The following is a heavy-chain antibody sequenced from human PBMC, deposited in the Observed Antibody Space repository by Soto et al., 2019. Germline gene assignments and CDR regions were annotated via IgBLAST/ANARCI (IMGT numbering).Heavy chain of an antibody. CDR3: AKDFYGGYSTYFFDY. V-gene: IGHV3-30*18. J-gene: IGHJ4*02. CDR1: GFTFSNHG. CDR2: ISHDGSNK. Sequence: PVGSLRLSCAASGFTFSNHGMHWVRQAPDKGLEWVALISHDGSNKYHADSVRGRFTVSRDNSRNTLYLQMNSLRAEDSAVYYCAKDFYGGYSTYFFDYWGQGTLVNVPS. D-gene: IGHD3-22*01.